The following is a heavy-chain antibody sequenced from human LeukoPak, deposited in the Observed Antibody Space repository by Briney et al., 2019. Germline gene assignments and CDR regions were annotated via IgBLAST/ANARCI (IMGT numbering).Heavy chain of an antibody. CDR1: GGSCSANY. J-gene: IGHJ4*02. D-gene: IGHD5-24*01. Sequence: PSETLSLTCAVYGGSCSANYWTWIRQTPRKGLEWIGDINYGGVTNYNPSLKSRVTLSVDTSTNQVSLKLTSVTAADTAVYYCAREGKQMATTTNFDYWGQGTLVTVSS. CDR3: AREGKQMATTTNFDY. V-gene: IGHV4-34*01. CDR2: INYGGVT.